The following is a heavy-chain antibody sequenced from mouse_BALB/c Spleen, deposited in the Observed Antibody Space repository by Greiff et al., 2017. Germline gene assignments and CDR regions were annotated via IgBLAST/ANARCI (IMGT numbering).Heavy chain of an antibody. Sequence: QVQLQQPGAELVKPGASVKLSCKASGYTFTSYWINWVKLRPGQGLEWIGDIYPGSGSTNYNEKFKSKATLTVDTSSSTAYMQLISLASEDSALYCCARRWANFDYWGQGTTLTVSS. V-gene: IGHV1-55*01. J-gene: IGHJ2*01. CDR3: ARRWANFDY. CDR2: IYPGSGST. CDR1: GYTFTSYW. D-gene: IGHD3-1*01.